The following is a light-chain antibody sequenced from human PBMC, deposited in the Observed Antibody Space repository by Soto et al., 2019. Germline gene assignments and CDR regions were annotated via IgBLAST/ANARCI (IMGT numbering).Light chain of an antibody. CDR2: WAS. J-gene: IGKJ2*01. Sequence: DIVMTQSPDSLAVSLGERATINCKSSQSVLYSSNHKNYLAWYQQKPGQPPNLLIYWASTRESGVPDRFSGSGSVTDFTLTISSLQAEDVAVYDCQQYYSTPYTFGQGNKLASK. V-gene: IGKV4-1*01. CDR3: QQYYSTPYT. CDR1: QSVLYSSNHKNY.